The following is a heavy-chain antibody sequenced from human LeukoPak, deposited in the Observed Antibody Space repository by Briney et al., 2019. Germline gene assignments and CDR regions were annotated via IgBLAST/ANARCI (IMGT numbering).Heavy chain of an antibody. CDR3: ARGSHVVVPAAVDY. V-gene: IGHV1-18*01. CDR1: GYTFTSYG. D-gene: IGHD2-2*01. CDR2: ISAYNGNT. J-gene: IGHJ4*02. Sequence: GASVKVSCKASGYTFTSYGISWVRQAPGQGLEWMGWISAYNGNTNYAQKLQGRVTMTTDTSTSTACMELRSLRSDDTAVYYCARGSHVVVPAAVDYWGQGTLVTVSS.